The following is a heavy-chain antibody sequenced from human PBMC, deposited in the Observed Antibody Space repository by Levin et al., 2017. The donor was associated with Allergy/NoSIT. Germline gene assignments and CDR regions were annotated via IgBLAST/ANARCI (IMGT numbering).Heavy chain of an antibody. CDR2: IYWDDDK. D-gene: IGHD5-18*01. V-gene: IGHV2-5*02. CDR3: ALLGAVDTAMEFDY. Sequence: VSGPTLVKPTQTLTLTCTFSGFSLSTSGVGVGWIRQPPGKALEWLALIYWDDDKRYSPSLKSRLTITKDTSKNQVVLTMTNMDPVDTATYYCALLGAVDTAMEFDYWGQGTLVTVSS. CDR1: GFSLSTSGVG. J-gene: IGHJ4*02.